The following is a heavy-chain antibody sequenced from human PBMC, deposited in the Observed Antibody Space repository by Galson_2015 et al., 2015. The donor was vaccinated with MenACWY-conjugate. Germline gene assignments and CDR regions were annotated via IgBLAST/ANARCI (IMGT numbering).Heavy chain of an antibody. CDR2: ISLNGDGT. J-gene: IGHJ6*02. D-gene: IGHD5-12*01. V-gene: IGHV3-64D*09. CDR3: VRGEDIVATKFKYYVGMDV. CDR1: GFTFNTYA. Sequence: SLRLSCAASGFTFNTYAMHWVRQAPGKGLEYVSAISLNGDGTYYADSVKGRFTITRDNSKNTLYLQVSSLRPEDTAVYYCVRGEDIVATKFKYYVGMDVWGQGTTVTVSS.